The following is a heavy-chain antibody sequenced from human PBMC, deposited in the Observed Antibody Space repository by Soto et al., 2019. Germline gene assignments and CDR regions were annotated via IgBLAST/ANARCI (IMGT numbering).Heavy chain of an antibody. CDR2: ISSSSSYI. CDR3: ARDAPGGYSYGYDY. V-gene: IGHV3-21*01. CDR1: GFTFSSYS. D-gene: IGHD5-18*01. J-gene: IGHJ4*02. Sequence: PGGSLRLSCAASGFTFSSYSMNWVRQAPGKGLEWVSSISSSSSYIYYADSVKGRFTISRDNAKNSLYLQMNSLRAEDTAVYYCARDAPGGYSYGYDYWGQGTLVTVSS.